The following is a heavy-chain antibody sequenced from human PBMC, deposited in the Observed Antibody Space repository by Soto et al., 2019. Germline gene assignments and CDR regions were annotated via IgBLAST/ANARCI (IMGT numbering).Heavy chain of an antibody. Sequence: ASVKVSCKASGGTFSSYTISWVRQAPGQGLEWMGRIIPILGIANYAQKFQGRVTITADKSTSTAYMELSSLRSEDTAVYYCARDGSPGGYCSSTSCYGWFDPWGQGTLVTVSS. V-gene: IGHV1-69*04. CDR1: GGTFSSYT. CDR2: IIPILGIA. CDR3: ARDGSPGGYCSSTSCYGWFDP. J-gene: IGHJ5*02. D-gene: IGHD2-2*01.